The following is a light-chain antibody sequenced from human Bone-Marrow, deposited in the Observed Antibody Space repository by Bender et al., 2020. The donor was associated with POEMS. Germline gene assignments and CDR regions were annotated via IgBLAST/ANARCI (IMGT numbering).Light chain of an antibody. CDR2: DVT. J-gene: IGLJ2*01. CDR3: CSYGGSSTFK. V-gene: IGLV2-23*02. CDR1: TSDVGAYNL. Sequence: QSALTQPASVSGSPGQSITISCTGTTSDVGAYNLVSWYQQHPGKAPKLMILDVTKRPSGVSDRFSGSKSGNTASLTISGLQADDEADYYCCSYGGSSTFKFGGGTKLTVL.